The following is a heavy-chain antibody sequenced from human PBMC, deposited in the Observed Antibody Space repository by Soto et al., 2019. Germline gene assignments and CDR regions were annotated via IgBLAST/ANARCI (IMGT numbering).Heavy chain of an antibody. D-gene: IGHD6-19*01. V-gene: IGHV3-15*07. CDR1: GFTFSNAW. CDR3: TTIALSSGWSEPGAFDY. Sequence: GGSLRLSCAASGFTFSNAWMNWVRQASGKGLEWVGRIKSKTDGGTTDYAAPVKGRFTISRDDSKNTLYLQMNSLKTEDTAVYYCTTIALSSGWSEPGAFDYWGQGTLVTVSS. CDR2: IKSKTDGGTT. J-gene: IGHJ4*02.